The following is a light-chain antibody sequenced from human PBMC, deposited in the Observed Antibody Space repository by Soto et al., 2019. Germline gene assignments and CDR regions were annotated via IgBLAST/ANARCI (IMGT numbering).Light chain of an antibody. Sequence: DIPMTQSPSTLSASVGDRVTITCRASQSISSWLAWYQQKPGKAPKLLIFQASSLKSGGPSRFSGRGSATEYTLTISSLQPDDFATYYCEDYSSSSGLTFGGGTKVEIK. CDR3: EDYSSSSGLT. J-gene: IGKJ4*01. CDR1: QSISSW. CDR2: QAS. V-gene: IGKV1-5*03.